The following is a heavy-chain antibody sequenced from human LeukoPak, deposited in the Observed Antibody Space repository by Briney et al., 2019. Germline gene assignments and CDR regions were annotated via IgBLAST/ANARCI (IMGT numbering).Heavy chain of an antibody. CDR3: AKDMRMASFEH. CDR2: ISGSGGST. J-gene: IGHJ4*02. Sequence: GGSLRLSCAVSGFTFSSYGMSWVRQAPGKGLEWVSAISGSGGSTYYADSVKGRFTISRDNSKNTLYLQINSLRVEDTAVYYCAKDMRMASFEHWGRGTQVTVSS. V-gene: IGHV3-23*01. CDR1: GFTFSSYG. D-gene: IGHD5-24*01.